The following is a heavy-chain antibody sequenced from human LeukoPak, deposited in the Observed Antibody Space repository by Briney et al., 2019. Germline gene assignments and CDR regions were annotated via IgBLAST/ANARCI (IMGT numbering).Heavy chain of an antibody. J-gene: IGHJ4*02. D-gene: IGHD3-16*02. CDR1: GGTFNNYT. V-gene: IGHV7-4-1*02. CDR3: ARAFQSLGGLSLPDY. CDR2: IHPSAGNP. Sequence: ASVKVSCKASGGTFNNYTISWVRQAPGQGLEWMGWIHPSAGNPTYAQGFTGRFVFSLDTSVSTTYLQISSLKAEDTAVYFCARAFQSLGGLSLPDYWGQGTLLTVSS.